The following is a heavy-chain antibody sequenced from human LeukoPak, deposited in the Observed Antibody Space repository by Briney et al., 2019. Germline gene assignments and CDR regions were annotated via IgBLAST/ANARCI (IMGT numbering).Heavy chain of an antibody. V-gene: IGHV3-11*01. J-gene: IGHJ6*02. CDR1: GFTFSDYY. CDR2: ISSSGSTL. CDR3: ARDVYYYGMDV. Sequence: PGGSLRLSCAASGFTFSDYYMSWIRQAPGKGLEWVSYISSSGSTLYYADSVKGRFTISRDNSKNTLYLQMNSLRAEDTAVYYCARDVYYYGMDVWGQGTTVTVSS.